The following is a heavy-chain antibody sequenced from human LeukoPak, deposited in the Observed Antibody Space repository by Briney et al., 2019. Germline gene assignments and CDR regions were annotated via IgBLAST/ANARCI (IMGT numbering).Heavy chain of an antibody. CDR2: INEDGYEK. CDR1: GFPLTTYW. V-gene: IGHV3-7*03. CDR3: AKDPGDKDMDRWFDP. Sequence: PGGSLTLSCAATGFPLTTYWMSWVRQAPGKGLEWVANINEDGYEKYYVGSVKGRFTISRDNAKNSLYLHMSGLRVEDTAVYYCAKDPGDKDMDRWFDPWGQGTLVTVSS. D-gene: IGHD7-27*01. J-gene: IGHJ5*02.